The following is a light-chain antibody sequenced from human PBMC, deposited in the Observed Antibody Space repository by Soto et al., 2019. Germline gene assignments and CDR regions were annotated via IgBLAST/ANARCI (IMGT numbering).Light chain of an antibody. Sequence: EIVMTQSLATLSVSPGERATLSCRASQSVTSNLAWYQQKPGQAPSLLIYDISARATGIPTRFSGSGSGTEFTLTISSLQSEDFAVYYCQQYNDWPLTFGGGTKVEIK. J-gene: IGKJ4*01. CDR3: QQYNDWPLT. CDR1: QSVTSN. CDR2: DIS. V-gene: IGKV3D-15*01.